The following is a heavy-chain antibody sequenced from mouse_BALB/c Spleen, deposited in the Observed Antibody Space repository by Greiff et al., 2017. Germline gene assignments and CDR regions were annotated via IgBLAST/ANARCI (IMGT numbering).Heavy chain of an antibody. Sequence: VQLVESGPGLVAPSQSLSITCTVSGFSLSRYSVHWVRQPPGKGLEWLGMIWGGGSTDYNAAFISRLSISKDNSKSQVFFKMNSLQANDTAIYYCARNDYRGLMDYWGQGTSVTVSS. CDR3: ARNDYRGLMDY. V-gene: IGHV2-6-4*01. CDR1: GFSLSRYS. J-gene: IGHJ4*01. D-gene: IGHD2-4*01. CDR2: IWGGGST.